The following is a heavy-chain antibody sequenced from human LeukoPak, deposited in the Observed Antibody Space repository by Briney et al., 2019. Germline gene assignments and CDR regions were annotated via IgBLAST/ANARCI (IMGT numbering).Heavy chain of an antibody. J-gene: IGHJ5*02. CDR3: ARDQPDYYYDSSGHYSEWFDP. CDR2: INPNSGGT. D-gene: IGHD3-22*01. CDR1: GYTFTGYY. V-gene: IGHV1-2*02. Sequence: ASVKVSCKASGYTFTGYYMHWVRQAPGQGLEWMGWINPNSGGTNYAQKFQGRVTMTRDTSISTAYMELSRLRSDDTAVYYCARDQPDYYYDSSGHYSEWFDPWGQGTLVTVSS.